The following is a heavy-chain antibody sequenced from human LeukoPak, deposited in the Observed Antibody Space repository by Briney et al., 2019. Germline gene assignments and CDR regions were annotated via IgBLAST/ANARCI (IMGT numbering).Heavy chain of an antibody. J-gene: IGHJ4*02. V-gene: IGHV3-30*03. D-gene: IGHD1-26*01. CDR1: GFTFSKYG. CDR3: AQSSLVEATPTDY. Sequence: GSLRLPCAASGFTFSKYGMHWVRQAPGKGLEWVAVISYDGSNTYYADSVKGRFTISRDNSKTTLYLQLNSLRAEDTAVYYCAQSSLVEATPTDYWGQGTLVTVSS. CDR2: ISYDGSNT.